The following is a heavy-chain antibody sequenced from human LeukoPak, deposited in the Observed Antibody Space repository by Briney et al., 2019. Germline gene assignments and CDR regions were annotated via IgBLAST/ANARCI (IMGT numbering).Heavy chain of an antibody. Sequence: GGSLRLPCAASGFTFSSYWMSWVRQAPGKGLEWVANIKQDGSEKYYVDSVKGRFTISRDNAKNSLYLQMNGLRAEDTAVYYCARVLAARPSFDYWGQGTLVTVSS. CDR3: ARVLAARPSFDY. J-gene: IGHJ4*02. D-gene: IGHD6-6*01. CDR1: GFTFSSYW. V-gene: IGHV3-7*01. CDR2: IKQDGSEK.